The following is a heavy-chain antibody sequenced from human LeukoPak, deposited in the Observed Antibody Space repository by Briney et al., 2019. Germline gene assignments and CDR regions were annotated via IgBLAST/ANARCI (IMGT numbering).Heavy chain of an antibody. V-gene: IGHV3-30*18. CDR3: AKDQDVAAAGTWGSIDY. J-gene: IGHJ4*02. Sequence: GGSLRLSCAASGFTFSNYGMHWVRQAPGKGLEWVAVIAYDATNKYYTDSVRGRFTISRDNSKSTLYLQMNSLRAEDTAVYYCAKDQDVAAAGTWGSIDYWGQGTLVTVSS. D-gene: IGHD6-13*01. CDR2: IAYDATNK. CDR1: GFTFSNYG.